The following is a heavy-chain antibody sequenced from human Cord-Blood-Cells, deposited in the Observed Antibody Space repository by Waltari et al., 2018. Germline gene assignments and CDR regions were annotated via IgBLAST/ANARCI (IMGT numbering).Heavy chain of an antibody. CDR3: AGDGLSSPYWYFDL. Sequence: QVQLQESGPGLVKPSQTLSLTCTVSGGSISSGGYYWIWIRQHPGKGLEWIGYVYYSGSTYYNPTLKSRVTISVDKPKNQFSLQLSSVTAGDTAVYYWAGDGLSSPYWYFDLWGRGTLVTVSS. J-gene: IGHJ2*01. D-gene: IGHD6-13*01. V-gene: IGHV4-31*03. CDR1: GGSISSGGYY. CDR2: VYYSGST.